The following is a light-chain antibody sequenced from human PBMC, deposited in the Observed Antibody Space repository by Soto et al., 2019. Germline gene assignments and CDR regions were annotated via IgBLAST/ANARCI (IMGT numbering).Light chain of an antibody. V-gene: IGKV3-20*01. CDR2: GAS. CDR3: QQYGSSPQT. Sequence: EIVLTQSPGTLSVSPGERATLSCRGSQSVSSSYLAWYQQKPGQAPRLLIYGASSRATGIPDRFSGSGSGTDFTLTISRLGPEDFAVYYCQQYGSSPQTFGQGTKVDIK. CDR1: QSVSSSY. J-gene: IGKJ1*01.